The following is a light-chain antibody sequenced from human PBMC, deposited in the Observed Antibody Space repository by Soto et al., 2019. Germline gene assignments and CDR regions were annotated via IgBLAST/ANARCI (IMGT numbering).Light chain of an antibody. CDR2: GNS. J-gene: IGLJ1*01. Sequence: QSVLTQPPSVSGAPGQRVTISCTGSSSNIGAGYDVHWCQQLPGTAPKLLIYGNSNRPSGVPDRFSGSKSGTSASLAITGLQAEDEADYYCQSYDSSLSGSDGFGTGTKVTVL. V-gene: IGLV1-40*01. CDR1: SSNIGAGYD. CDR3: QSYDSSLSGSDG.